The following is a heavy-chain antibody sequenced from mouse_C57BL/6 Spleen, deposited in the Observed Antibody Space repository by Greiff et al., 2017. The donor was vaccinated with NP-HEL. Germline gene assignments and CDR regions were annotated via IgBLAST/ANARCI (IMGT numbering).Heavy chain of an antibody. J-gene: IGHJ2*01. CDR3: ARNWALNFDY. CDR2: IYPGDGDT. D-gene: IGHD4-1*01. CDR1: GYAFSSSW. Sequence: VQLQESGPELVKPGASVKISCKASGYAFSSSWMNWVKQRPGKGLEWIGRIYPGDGDTNYNGKFKGKATLTAGKSSSTAYMQLSSLTSEDSAVYFCARNWALNFDYWGQGTTLTVSS. V-gene: IGHV1-82*01.